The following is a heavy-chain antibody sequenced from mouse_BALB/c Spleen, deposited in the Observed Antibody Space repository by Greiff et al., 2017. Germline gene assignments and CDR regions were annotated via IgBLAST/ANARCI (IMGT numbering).Heavy chain of an antibody. V-gene: IGHV1S81*02. CDR1: GYTFTSYW. J-gene: IGHJ4*01. Sequence: VQLQQPGAELVKPGASVKLSCKASGYTFTSYWMHWVKQRPGQGLEWIGEINPSNGRTNYNEKFKSKATLTVDKSSSTAYMQLSSLTSEDSAVYYCARDDYDDAMDYWGQGTSVTVSS. CDR3: ARDDYDDAMDY. D-gene: IGHD2-4*01. CDR2: INPSNGRT.